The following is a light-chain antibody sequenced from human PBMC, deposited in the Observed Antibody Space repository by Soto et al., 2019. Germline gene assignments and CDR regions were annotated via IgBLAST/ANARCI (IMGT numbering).Light chain of an antibody. CDR1: QSISSN. V-gene: IGKV3-15*01. J-gene: IGKJ1*01. CDR2: GAS. Sequence: EIVMTQSPATLSVSPGERATLSCRASQSISSNLAWYQQKPGQPPRLLIYGASTRATGIPARFSGSGSGTEFTLTISSLQSEDFAVYYCQHPRGFGQGTKVEIK. CDR3: QHPRG.